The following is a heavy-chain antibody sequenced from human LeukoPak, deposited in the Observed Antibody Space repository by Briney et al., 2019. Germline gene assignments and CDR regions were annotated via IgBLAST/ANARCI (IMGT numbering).Heavy chain of an antibody. CDR1: GFTFDDYA. CDR2: ISWNSGSI. V-gene: IGHV3-9*01. J-gene: IGHJ4*02. CDR3: AKDMSGGYYDSSGYYDC. D-gene: IGHD3-22*01. Sequence: GGSLRLSCAASGFTFDDYAMHWVRQAPGKGLEWVSGISWNSGSIGYADSVKGRFTTSRDNAKNSLYLQMNSLRAEDTALYYCAKDMSGGYYDSSGYYDCWGQGTLVTVSS.